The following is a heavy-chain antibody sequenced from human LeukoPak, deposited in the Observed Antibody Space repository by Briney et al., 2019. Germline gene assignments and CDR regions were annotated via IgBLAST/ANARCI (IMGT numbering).Heavy chain of an antibody. V-gene: IGHV4-4*07. CDR1: GGSISSYY. D-gene: IGHD2-2*01. Sequence: SETLSLTCTVSGGSISSYYWSWIPQPAGKGLEWIGRIYTSASTNYNPSLKSRVTMSVDTSKNQFSLKLSSVTAADTAVYYCARTPFAIVVVPAAAGRQQLVRQGYFDYWGQGTLVTVSS. CDR2: IYTSAST. J-gene: IGHJ4*02. CDR3: ARTPFAIVVVPAAAGRQQLVRQGYFDY.